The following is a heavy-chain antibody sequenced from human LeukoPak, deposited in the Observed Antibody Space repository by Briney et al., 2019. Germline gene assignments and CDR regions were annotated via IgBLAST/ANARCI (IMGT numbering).Heavy chain of an antibody. J-gene: IGHJ4*02. CDR3: ARDLHGGYSSDY. Sequence: PGGSLRLSCAESGFTFNNFGMHWVRQAPGKGLEWVAFMGYEGIHKYYADSVKGRFTISKDNSKATLYLQMNSLRPEDTAVYYCARDLHGGYSSDYWGQGTLVTVSS. V-gene: IGHV3-30*02. D-gene: IGHD4-23*01. CDR1: GFTFNNFG. CDR2: MGYEGIHK.